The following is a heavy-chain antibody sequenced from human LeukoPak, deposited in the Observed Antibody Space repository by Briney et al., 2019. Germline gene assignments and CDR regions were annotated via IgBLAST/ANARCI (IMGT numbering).Heavy chain of an antibody. CDR1: GGSFSGYY. V-gene: IGHV4-34*01. CDR3: ARRMGRRFGEKYYYYHYMDV. J-gene: IGHJ6*03. Sequence: SETLSLTCAVYGGSFSGYYWNWIRQPPGKGLEWIGEVNHSGSTNYNPSLNSRVTISVDTSKNQFSLKLSSVTAADTAVYYCARRMGRRFGEKYYYYHYMDVWGKGTTVTISS. D-gene: IGHD3-10*01. CDR2: VNHSGST.